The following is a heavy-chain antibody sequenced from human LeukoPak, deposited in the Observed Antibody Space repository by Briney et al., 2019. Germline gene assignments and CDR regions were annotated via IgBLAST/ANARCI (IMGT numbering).Heavy chain of an antibody. CDR2: IYYSGST. Sequence: PSQTLSLTCTVSGGSISSGDYCWSWIRQPPGKGLEWIGYIYYSGSTNYNPSLQSRVTISVDTSRSQFSLKLSSVTAADTAVYYCARDEKTYYDFLSGNIPGAFDIWGQGTMVTVSS. CDR1: GGSISSGDYC. D-gene: IGHD3-3*01. J-gene: IGHJ3*02. CDR3: ARDEKTYYDFLSGNIPGAFDI. V-gene: IGHV4-30-4*08.